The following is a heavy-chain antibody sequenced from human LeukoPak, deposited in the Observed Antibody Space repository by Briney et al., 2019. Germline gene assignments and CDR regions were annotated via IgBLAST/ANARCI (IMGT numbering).Heavy chain of an antibody. D-gene: IGHD3-22*01. J-gene: IGHJ4*02. CDR3: AKADSSGYIFDY. V-gene: IGHV3-23*01. CDR2: ISGSGGST. Sequence: GGSLRLSCAASGFTFSSYAMSWVRQAPGKGREWVSAISGSGGSTYYADSVKGRFTISRDNSKNTLYLQMNSLRAEDAAVYYCAKADSSGYIFDYWGQGTLVTVSS. CDR1: GFTFSSYA.